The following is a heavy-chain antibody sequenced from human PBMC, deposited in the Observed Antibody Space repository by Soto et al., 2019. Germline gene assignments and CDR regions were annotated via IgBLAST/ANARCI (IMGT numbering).Heavy chain of an antibody. CDR3: AKAPYSGYEIDY. V-gene: IGHV3-30*18. Sequence: QVQLVESGGGVVQPGRSLRLSCAASGFTFGSYGMHWVRQAPGKGLEWVAVISYDGSNKYYADSVKGRFTISRDNSKNTLYLQMNSLRAEDTAVYYCAKAPYSGYEIDYWGQGTLVTVSS. CDR2: ISYDGSNK. D-gene: IGHD5-12*01. CDR1: GFTFGSYG. J-gene: IGHJ4*02.